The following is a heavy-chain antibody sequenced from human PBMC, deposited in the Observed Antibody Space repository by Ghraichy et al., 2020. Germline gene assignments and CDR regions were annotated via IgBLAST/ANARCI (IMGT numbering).Heavy chain of an antibody. Sequence: SETLSLTCAISGDSVSSNSVAWNWIRQSPSRGLEWLGRTYYRSKWYNDYAVSVKSRITINPDTSKNQFSLQPNSVTPEDTAVYYCARERYRYFDYWGQGTLVTVSS. CDR3: ARERYRYFDY. V-gene: IGHV6-1*01. CDR2: TYYRSKWYN. D-gene: IGHD1-26*01. CDR1: GDSVSSNSVA. J-gene: IGHJ4*02.